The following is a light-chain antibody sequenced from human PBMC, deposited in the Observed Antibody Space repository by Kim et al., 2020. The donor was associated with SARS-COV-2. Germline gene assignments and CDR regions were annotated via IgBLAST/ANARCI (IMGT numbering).Light chain of an antibody. J-gene: IGKJ4*01. CDR2: GAS. CDR3: QQYGSAPPLT. V-gene: IGKV3-20*01. CDR1: QSVSSNY. Sequence: PGERATLSFRASQSVSSNYLAWYQQKLGQAPRLLIYGASSRATGIPDRFSGSGSGTEFTLTISRLEPEDFAVYYCQQYGSAPPLTFGGGTKVDIK.